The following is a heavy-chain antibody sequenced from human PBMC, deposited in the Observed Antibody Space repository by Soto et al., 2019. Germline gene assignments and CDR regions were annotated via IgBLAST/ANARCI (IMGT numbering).Heavy chain of an antibody. V-gene: IGHV3-21*01. Sequence: EVQVVESGGDLVKPGGSLRLSCASSGFTFSTYTMNWVRQAPGKGLEWVSSINGRGNYIYYAESVKCRFTISRDNAKNSLYLQMDRLRAEETALYYCVREDGKVGTNSAFDYWGLGALVTVSS. J-gene: IGHJ4*02. D-gene: IGHD1-26*01. CDR3: VREDGKVGTNSAFDY. CDR1: GFTFSTYT. CDR2: INGRGNYI.